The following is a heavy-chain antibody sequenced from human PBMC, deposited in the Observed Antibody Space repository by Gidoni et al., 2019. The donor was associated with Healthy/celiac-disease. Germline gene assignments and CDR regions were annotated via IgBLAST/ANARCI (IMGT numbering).Heavy chain of an antibody. Sequence: QVQLVESGGGVVQPGRSLRLSCAASGFTFSSYGLPWVRQAPGKGLEWVAVISYDGSNKYYADSVKGRFTISRDNSKNTLYLQMNSLRAEDTAVYYCARAAEFRRLDSSGYYPHDYYYYGMDVWGQGTTVTVSS. V-gene: IGHV3-30*03. J-gene: IGHJ6*02. CDR3: ARAAEFRRLDSSGYYPHDYYYYGMDV. CDR1: GFTFSSYG. CDR2: ISYDGSNK. D-gene: IGHD3-22*01.